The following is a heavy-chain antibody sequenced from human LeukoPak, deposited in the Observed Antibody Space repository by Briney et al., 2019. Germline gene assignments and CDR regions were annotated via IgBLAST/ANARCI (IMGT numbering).Heavy chain of an antibody. Sequence: GSLRLSCAASGFTFSTYSMNWVRQPPGKGLEWIGSIYYSGSTYYNPSLKSRVTISVDTSKNQFSLKLSSVTAADTAVYYCARVVLRFLEWFPRDAFDIWGQGTMVTVSS. D-gene: IGHD3-3*01. CDR1: GFTFSTYSMN. J-gene: IGHJ3*02. CDR2: IYYSGST. CDR3: ARVVLRFLEWFPRDAFDI. V-gene: IGHV4-39*01.